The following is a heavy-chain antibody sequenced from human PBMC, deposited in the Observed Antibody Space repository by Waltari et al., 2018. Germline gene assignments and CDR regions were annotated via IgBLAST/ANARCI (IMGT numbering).Heavy chain of an antibody. V-gene: IGHV4-38-2*01. D-gene: IGHD6-13*01. CDR1: GFSISSAYY. CDR2: IYHTGSTGRT. J-gene: IGHJ2*01. Sequence: QVQLQESGPGLVKPSETLSLTCAVSGFSISSAYYWGWIRQPPGKGLEWLGNIYHTGSTGRTFYNPSLKSRLTISVDTSKNQFSLRLTSVTAADTAVYYCARYATMASADPAWYFELWGRGTLVTVSS. CDR3: ARYATMASADPAWYFEL.